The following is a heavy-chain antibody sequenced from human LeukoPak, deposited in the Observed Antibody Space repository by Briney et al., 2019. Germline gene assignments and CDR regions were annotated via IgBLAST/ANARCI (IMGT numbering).Heavy chain of an antibody. D-gene: IGHD2-15*01. CDR3: VKDTPLGG. Sequence: GGSLRLSCAASGFTFDDYAMHWVRQAPGKGLEWVSLISWDGGSTYYADSVKGRFTISRDNSKNSLYLQMNSLRPEDTAVYYCVKDTPLGGWGQGTLVTVSS. CDR1: GFTFDDYA. CDR2: ISWDGGST. V-gene: IGHV3-43D*03. J-gene: IGHJ4*02.